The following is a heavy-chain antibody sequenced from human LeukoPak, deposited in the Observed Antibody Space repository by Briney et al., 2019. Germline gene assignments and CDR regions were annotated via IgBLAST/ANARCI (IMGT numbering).Heavy chain of an antibody. D-gene: IGHD4-17*01. Sequence: GGSLRLSCAASGFSFSSYWMSWIRQAPGKGPEWVANIKEDGSEKYYADSVKGRFTISRDNSKNTLYLQMNSLRAEDTAVYYCAKGYYGDYSFWYWGQGTLVTVSS. V-gene: IGHV3-7*01. J-gene: IGHJ4*02. CDR3: AKGYYGDYSFWY. CDR2: IKEDGSEK. CDR1: GFSFSSYW.